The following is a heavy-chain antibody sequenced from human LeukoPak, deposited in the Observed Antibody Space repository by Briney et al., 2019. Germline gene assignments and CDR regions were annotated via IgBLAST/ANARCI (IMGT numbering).Heavy chain of an antibody. CDR3: AKVGVAGGYYWFDP. CDR2: ITGSGGYT. Sequence: GGSLRLSCAASGFTFSSYAVSWVRQAPGKGLEWVSAITGSGGYTYYADSVKGLFTISRDNSKNTLYLQMNSLRAEDTAIYYCAKVGVAGGYYWFDPWGQGTLVTVSS. J-gene: IGHJ5*02. V-gene: IGHV3-23*01. CDR1: GFTFSSYA. D-gene: IGHD6-19*01.